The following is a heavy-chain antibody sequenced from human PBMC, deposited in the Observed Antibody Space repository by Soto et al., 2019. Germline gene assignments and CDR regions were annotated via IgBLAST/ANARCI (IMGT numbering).Heavy chain of an antibody. CDR1: GFTFSSYS. CDR2: ISSSSSYI. D-gene: IGHD3-9*01. CDR3: ARVGRYFDWLSTLYYFDY. J-gene: IGHJ4*02. V-gene: IGHV3-21*01. Sequence: GGSLRLSCAASGFTFSSYSMNWVRQAPGKGLEWVSSISSSSSYIYYADSVKGRFTISRDNAKNSLYLQMNSLRAEDTAVYYCARVGRYFDWLSTLYYFDYWGQGTLVTVSS.